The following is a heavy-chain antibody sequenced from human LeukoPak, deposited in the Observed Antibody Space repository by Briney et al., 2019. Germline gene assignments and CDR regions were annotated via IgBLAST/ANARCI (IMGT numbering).Heavy chain of an antibody. CDR3: VTELGIGGFDI. V-gene: IGHV3-64D*06. CDR1: GFTFSSYD. D-gene: IGHD7-27*01. J-gene: IGHJ3*02. CDR2: ISTNGGST. Sequence: GGSLRLSCAASGFTFSSYDTHWVRQAPGKGLEYVSGISTNGGSTYYADSVKGRFTISRDNSKNTLYLQMSTLRAEDTAVYYCVTELGIGGFDIWGQGTMITVSS.